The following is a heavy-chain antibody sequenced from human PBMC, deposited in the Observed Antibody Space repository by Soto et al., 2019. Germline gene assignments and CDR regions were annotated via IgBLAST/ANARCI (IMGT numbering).Heavy chain of an antibody. CDR2: IYYSGST. CDR1: GGSISSGGYY. Sequence: QVQLQESGPGLVKPSQTLSLTCTVSGGSISSGGYYWSWIRQHPGKGLEWIGYIYYSGSTYYNPSLKRPVTITVDTSKNQYSLKLSSVTAADTAVYYCARGSVVAATLFDYWGQGTLVTVSS. D-gene: IGHD2-15*01. CDR3: ARGSVVAATLFDY. V-gene: IGHV4-31*01. J-gene: IGHJ4*02.